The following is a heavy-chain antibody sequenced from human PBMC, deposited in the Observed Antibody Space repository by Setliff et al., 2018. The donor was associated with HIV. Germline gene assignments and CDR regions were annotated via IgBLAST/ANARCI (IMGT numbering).Heavy chain of an antibody. V-gene: IGHV4-31*03. CDR3: ARQAGNPNYFYYMDV. J-gene: IGHJ6*03. Sequence: PSETLSLTCNVSGDSISSGFYYWSWIRQRPGKGLEWIGYIYYTGSTYYNPSLKSRVTISVDTSKNQLSLKLSSVTAADTAVYYCARQAGNPNYFYYMDVWGKGTTVTVSS. D-gene: IGHD6-13*01. CDR2: IYYTGST. CDR1: GDSISSGFYY.